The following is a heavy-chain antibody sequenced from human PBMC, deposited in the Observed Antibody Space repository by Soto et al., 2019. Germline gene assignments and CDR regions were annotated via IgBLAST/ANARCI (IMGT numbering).Heavy chain of an antibody. D-gene: IGHD3-10*01. CDR1: GDSIIRSF. CDR2: ISDSGVT. J-gene: IGHJ3*02. CDR3: ARGAGDFSGPDSFDI. Sequence: QVQLQESGPRLVKSSETLSLVCSVSGDSIIRSFWGWIRQSPGKGLQYIGYISDSGVTDDDPSLMSLVTLSVATSKNQLSLKLTSVTAADTAVYYCARGAGDFSGPDSFDIWGQGTMVTVSS. V-gene: IGHV4-59*01.